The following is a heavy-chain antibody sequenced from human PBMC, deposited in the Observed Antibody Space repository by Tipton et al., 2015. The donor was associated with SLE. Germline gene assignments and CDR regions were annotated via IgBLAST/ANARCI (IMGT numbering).Heavy chain of an antibody. CDR3: ARVGKYCSGGSCYSGFGAFDI. CDR2: MSSSGSTI. J-gene: IGHJ3*02. Sequence: SLRLSCAASGFTFSNYEMNWVRQAPGKGLEWVSYMSSSGSTIYHADSVKGRFTISRDNAKNSLYLQMNSLRAEDTAVYYCARVGKYCSGGSCYSGFGAFDIWGQGTKVTVSS. D-gene: IGHD2-15*01. V-gene: IGHV3-48*03. CDR1: GFTFSNYE.